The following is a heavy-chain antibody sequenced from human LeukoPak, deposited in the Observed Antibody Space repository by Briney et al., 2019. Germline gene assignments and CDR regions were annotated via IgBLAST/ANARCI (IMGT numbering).Heavy chain of an antibody. CDR1: GASISNYQ. CDR3: VRDGYSTAWGYYSDS. V-gene: IGHV4-4*07. J-gene: IGHJ4*02. CDR2: IDSSGGT. D-gene: IGHD4-11*01. Sequence: SETLSLTCTVSGASISNYQWSWIRQTAGKRLEWIGHIDSSGGTYYNPSLKSGVTMSVDTSKNQVFVKLTSVTAADTAVYYSVRDGYSTAWGYYSDSWGQGILVTVSS.